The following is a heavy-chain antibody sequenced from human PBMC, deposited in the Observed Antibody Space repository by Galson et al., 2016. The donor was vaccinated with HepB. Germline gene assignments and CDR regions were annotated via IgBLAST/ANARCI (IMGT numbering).Heavy chain of an antibody. Sequence: SLRLSCAASGFSFKDYYLSWIRQTPGKGLEWLAYISSSGTYTNYADSVKGRSTISRDNAQNSLYLQMNSLRVEDTAVYYCARAGSCFSTHCYYFDFWGQGHLVAVSS. V-gene: IGHV3-11*06. J-gene: IGHJ4*02. CDR3: ARAGSCFSTHCYYFDF. CDR1: GFSFKDYY. CDR2: ISSSGTYT. D-gene: IGHD2-2*01.